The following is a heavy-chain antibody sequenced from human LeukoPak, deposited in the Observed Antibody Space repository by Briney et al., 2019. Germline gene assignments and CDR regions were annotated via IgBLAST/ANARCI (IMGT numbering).Heavy chain of an antibody. J-gene: IGHJ4*02. V-gene: IGHV3-33*08. CDR3: ARLFDY. CDR2: IWYDGSNK. CDR1: GFTFSSYW. Sequence: GGSLRLSCAASGFTFSSYWMSWVRQAPGKGLEWVAVIWYDGSNKYYADSVKGRFTISRDNSKNTLYLQMNSLRAEDTAVYYCARLFDYWGQGTLVTVSS.